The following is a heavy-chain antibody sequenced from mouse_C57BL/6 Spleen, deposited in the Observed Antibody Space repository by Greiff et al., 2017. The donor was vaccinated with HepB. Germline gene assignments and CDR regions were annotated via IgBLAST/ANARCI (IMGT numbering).Heavy chain of an antibody. CDR2: INPNNGGT. D-gene: IGHD1-1*01. CDR3: ARRGSSYRDPWFAY. CDR1: GYTFTDYN. V-gene: IGHV1-22*01. J-gene: IGHJ3*01. Sequence: VHVKQSGPELVKPGASVKMSCKASGYTFTDYNMHWVKQSHGKSLEWIGYINPNNGGTSYNQKFKGKATLTVNKSSSTAYMELRSLTSEDSAVYYCARRGSSYRDPWFAYWGQGTLVTVSA.